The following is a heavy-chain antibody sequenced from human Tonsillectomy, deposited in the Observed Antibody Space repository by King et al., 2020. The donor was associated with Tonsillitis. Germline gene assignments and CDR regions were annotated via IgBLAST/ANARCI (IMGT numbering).Heavy chain of an antibody. CDR3: ARRHLSTIFGVVPTYYFDY. J-gene: IGHJ4*02. CDR2: IYHTGST. V-gene: IGHV4-4*02. Sequence: QLQESGPGLVKPSGTLSLTCAVSGGSISSYNWWSWVRQPPGKGLEWIGEIYHTGSTNYNPSLKSRVTISVDKSKNQFSLRLSSVTAADTAVYYCARRHLSTIFGVVPTYYFDYWGQGTLVTVSS. D-gene: IGHD3-3*01. CDR1: GGSISSYNW.